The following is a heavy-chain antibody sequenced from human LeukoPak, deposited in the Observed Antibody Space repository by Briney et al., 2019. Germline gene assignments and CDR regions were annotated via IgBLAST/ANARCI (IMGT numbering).Heavy chain of an antibody. D-gene: IGHD3-10*01. CDR2: IYSSETT. V-gene: IGHV4-4*09. CDR1: GASISSDY. Sequence: SETLSLTCSVSGASISSDYWSWIRQPPGKGLEWIGNIYSSETTKYNPSLRSRATISGDTSKNQFSLKLSSVTAADTAVYYCARDLGGLRNWGQGTLVTVSS. CDR3: ARDLGGLRN. J-gene: IGHJ4*02.